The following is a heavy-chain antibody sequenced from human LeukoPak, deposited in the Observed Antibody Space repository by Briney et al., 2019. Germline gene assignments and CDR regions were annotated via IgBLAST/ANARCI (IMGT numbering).Heavy chain of an antibody. CDR2: IYPGDSDT. V-gene: IGHV5-51*01. D-gene: IGHD6-6*01. CDR3: ARQSRFYSRSSVGWFDP. J-gene: IGHJ5*02. CDR1: GYSFSNYW. Sequence: GESLKISCKGSGYSFSNYWIGWVRQMPGEGLEWMGIIYPGDSDTRYSPSFQGQVPISADKSISTAYLQWSSLKASDTAMYYCARQSRFYSRSSVGWFDPWGQGTLVTVSS.